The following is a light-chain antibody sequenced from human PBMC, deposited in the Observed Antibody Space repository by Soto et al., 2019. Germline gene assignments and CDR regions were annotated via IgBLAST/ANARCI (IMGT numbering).Light chain of an antibody. Sequence: DIQMTQSPSTLSASVGDRVTITCRASQSITGWLAWYQQKPGKAPKLLIYDASSLESGVPSRFSGSGSGTEYTLTISRLQPDDFATYYCQQYKNMYTFGQGTKLEIK. CDR1: QSITGW. CDR2: DAS. CDR3: QQYKNMYT. V-gene: IGKV1-5*01. J-gene: IGKJ2*01.